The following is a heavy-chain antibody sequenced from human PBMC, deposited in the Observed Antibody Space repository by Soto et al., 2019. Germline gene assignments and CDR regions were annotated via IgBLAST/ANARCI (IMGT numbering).Heavy chain of an antibody. CDR1: GFTFSSYW. Sequence: GGSLRLSCAASGFTFSSYWMHWVRQAPGKGLVWVSRINSDGSSTSYADSVKGRFTISRDNAENTLYLQMNSLRAEDTAVYYCARDRDCSSTSCPSGYYGMDVWGQGTTVTVSS. D-gene: IGHD2-2*01. V-gene: IGHV3-74*01. J-gene: IGHJ6*02. CDR2: INSDGSST. CDR3: ARDRDCSSTSCPSGYYGMDV.